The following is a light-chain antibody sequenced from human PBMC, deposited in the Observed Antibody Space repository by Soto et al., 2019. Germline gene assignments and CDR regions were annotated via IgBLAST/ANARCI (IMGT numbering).Light chain of an antibody. Sequence: DIQMTHSPSTLSASVGDRVTITCGASQSISSWLAWYQQTPGKAPKLLIYDASNLESGVPSRFSGSGSGTEFTLTISSLQPDDFATYYCQQYNSYPITFGHGTRLEIK. CDR1: QSISSW. CDR3: QQYNSYPIT. J-gene: IGKJ5*01. CDR2: DAS. V-gene: IGKV1-5*01.